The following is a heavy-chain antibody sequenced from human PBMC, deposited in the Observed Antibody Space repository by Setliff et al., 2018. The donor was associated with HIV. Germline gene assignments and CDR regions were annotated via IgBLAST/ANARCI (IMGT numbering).Heavy chain of an antibody. CDR2: ISPYNGKT. V-gene: IGHV1-18*01. J-gene: IGHJ4*02. CDR1: GYTFTNFG. CDR3: TRGNGPNVVVAAPFDY. Sequence: EASVKVSCKTSGYTFTNFGVSWVRQAPGQGLEWMGWISPYNGKTQYAQKFQGRVTMTTDTSTTTAYMELRSLTSDDTAKYYCTRGNGPNVVVAAPFDYWGQGTQVTVSS. D-gene: IGHD2-15*01.